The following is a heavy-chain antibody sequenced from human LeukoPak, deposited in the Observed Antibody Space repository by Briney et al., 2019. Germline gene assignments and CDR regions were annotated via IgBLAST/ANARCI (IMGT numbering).Heavy chain of an antibody. CDR1: RFTLKSKS. CDR2: LTGSGGNT. J-gene: IGHJ6*03. V-gene: IGHV3-23*01. Sequence: GVYVRLSFAACRFTLKSKSRRSVHQSPEKGLEGGSGLTGSGGNTYYEQYVKGRFTISRDNSKNTLSLQMNSLRAEDAAVYYCVKFRGIQHYNYHMDVWGKGTTVTVSS. D-gene: IGHD3-10*01. CDR3: VKFRGIQHYNYHMDV.